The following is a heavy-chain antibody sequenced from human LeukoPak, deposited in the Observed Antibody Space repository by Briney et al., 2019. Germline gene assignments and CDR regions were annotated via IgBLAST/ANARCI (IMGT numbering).Heavy chain of an antibody. D-gene: IGHD3-10*01. CDR2: IYHSGST. CDR3: ARESVGRGN. J-gene: IGHJ4*02. V-gene: IGHV4-34*01. Sequence: SETLSLTCAVYGGSFSGYYWSWIRQPPGKGLEWIGYIYHSGSTYYNPSLKSRVTISVDRSKNQFSLKLSSVTAADTAVYYCARESVGRGNWGQGTLVTVSS. CDR1: GGSFSGYY.